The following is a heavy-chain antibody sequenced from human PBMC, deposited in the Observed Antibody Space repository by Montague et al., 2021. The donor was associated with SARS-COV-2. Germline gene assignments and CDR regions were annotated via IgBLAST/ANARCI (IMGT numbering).Heavy chain of an antibody. CDR3: ARHPRGYYDYVWGSPSYYFDY. Sequence: SETLSLTCTVSGGSISSSSYYWGWIRQPPGKGLEWIGSIYYSGSTYYNPSLKRRVTISVDMSKNQFSLKLSSVTAADTAVYYCARHPRGYYDYVWGSPSYYFDYWGQGTLVTVSS. D-gene: IGHD3-16*01. V-gene: IGHV4-39*01. CDR2: IYYSGST. CDR1: GGSISSSSYY. J-gene: IGHJ4*02.